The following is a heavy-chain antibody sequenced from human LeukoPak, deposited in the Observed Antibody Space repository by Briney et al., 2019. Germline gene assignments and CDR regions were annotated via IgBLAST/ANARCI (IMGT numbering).Heavy chain of an antibody. V-gene: IGHV1-2*02. CDR3: ARAATVVTRGLDY. Sequence: ASVKVSCKASGYTFTGYYMHWVRQAPGEGLEWMGWINPNSGGTNYAQKFQGRVTMTRDTSISTAYMELSRLRSDDTAVYYCARAATVVTRGLDYWGQGTLVTVSS. D-gene: IGHD4-23*01. CDR1: GYTFTGYY. J-gene: IGHJ4*02. CDR2: INPNSGGT.